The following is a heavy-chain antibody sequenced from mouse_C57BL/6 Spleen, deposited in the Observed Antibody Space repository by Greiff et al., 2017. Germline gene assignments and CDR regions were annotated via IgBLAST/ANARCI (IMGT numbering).Heavy chain of an antibody. V-gene: IGHV1-74*01. D-gene: IGHD2-3*01. CDR1: GYTFTSYW. CDR2: IHPSDSDT. Sequence: QVQLKQPGAELVKPGASVKVSCKASGYTFTSYWMHWVKQRPGQGLEWIGRIHPSDSDTNYNQKFKGKATLTVDKSSSTAYMQLSSLTSEDSAVYYCAIYDGYYDFDYWGQGTTLTVSS. CDR3: AIYDGYYDFDY. J-gene: IGHJ2*01.